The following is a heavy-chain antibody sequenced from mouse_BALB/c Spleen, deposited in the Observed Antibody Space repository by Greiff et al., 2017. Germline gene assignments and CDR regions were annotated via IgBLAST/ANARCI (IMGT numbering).Heavy chain of an antibody. CDR1: GFDFSRYW. CDR3: ARLGHYAMDY. CDR2: INPHSSTI. V-gene: IGHV4-1*02. J-gene: IGHJ4*01. Sequence: EVKVIESGGGLVQPGGSLKLSCAASGFDFSRYWMSWVRQAPGKGLEWIGEINPHSSTINYTPSLKDKFIISRDNAKNTLYLQMSKVRSEDTALYYCARLGHYAMDYWGQGTSVTVSS.